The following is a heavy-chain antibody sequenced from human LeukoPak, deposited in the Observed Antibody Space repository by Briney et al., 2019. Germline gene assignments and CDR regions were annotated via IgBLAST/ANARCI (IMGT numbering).Heavy chain of an antibody. CDR2: FDPEDGET. V-gene: IGHV1-24*01. CDR3: ATGGPLGELTYYFDY. D-gene: IGHD3-16*02. Sequence: ASVTVSCKVSGYTLTELSMHWVRQAPGKGLEWMGGFDPEDGETIYAQKFQGRVTMTEDTSTDTAYMELSSLRSEDTAVYYCATGGPLGELTYYFDYWGQGTLVTVSS. CDR1: GYTLTELS. J-gene: IGHJ4*02.